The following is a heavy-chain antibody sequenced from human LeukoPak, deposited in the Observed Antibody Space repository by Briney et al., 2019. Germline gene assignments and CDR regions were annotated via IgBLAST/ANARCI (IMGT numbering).Heavy chain of an antibody. CDR2: ISWNSGSI. Sequence: PGGSLKLSCAASGFTFDDYAMHWVRQAPGKGLEWVSGISWNSGSIGYADSVKGRFTISRDNAKNSLYLQMNSLRAEDTALYYCAKDISRYYGSGSPFDYWGQGTLVTVSS. V-gene: IGHV3-9*01. D-gene: IGHD3-10*01. CDR3: AKDISRYYGSGSPFDY. J-gene: IGHJ4*02. CDR1: GFTFDDYA.